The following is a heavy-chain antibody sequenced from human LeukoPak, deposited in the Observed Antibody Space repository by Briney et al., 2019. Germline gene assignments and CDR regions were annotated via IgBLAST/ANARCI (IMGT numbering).Heavy chain of an antibody. D-gene: IGHD2/OR15-2a*01. CDR2: ISSSSSYI. J-gene: IGHJ4*02. CDR3: ARDFYGLNDY. Sequence: GGSLRLSCAAAGFAFSSYSMNWVRQAPGKGLEWVSSISSSSSYIYYADSVKGRFTISRDNAKNSLYLQMNSLRAEDTAVYYCARDFYGLNDYWGQGTLVTVSS. V-gene: IGHV3-21*01. CDR1: GFAFSSYS.